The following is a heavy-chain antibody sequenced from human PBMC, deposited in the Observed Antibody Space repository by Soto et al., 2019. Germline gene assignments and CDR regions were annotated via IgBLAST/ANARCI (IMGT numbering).Heavy chain of an antibody. Sequence: QVQLVESGGGVVQPGRSLRLSCAASGFTFSSYGMHWVRQAPGKGLEWVAVIWYDGSNKYYADSVKGRFTISRDNPKNTMYLQWNSRRAEYIAVYYWARSYGSGCCYYYGIDVWGQGTTVTVSS. CDR3: ARSYGSGCCYYYGIDV. D-gene: IGHD3-10*01. J-gene: IGHJ6*02. CDR1: GFTFSSYG. CDR2: IWYDGSNK. V-gene: IGHV3-33*01.